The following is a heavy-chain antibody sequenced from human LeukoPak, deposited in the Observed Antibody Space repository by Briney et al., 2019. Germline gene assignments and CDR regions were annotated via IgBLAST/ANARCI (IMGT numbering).Heavy chain of an antibody. D-gene: IGHD3-9*01. J-gene: IGHJ5*02. Sequence: AVKVSCKASGGTFSSYAISWVRQAPGQGLEWMGGIIPIFGTANYAQKFQGRVTITADESTSTAYMELSSLRSEDTAVYYCAKTYYDILTGYYFGWFDPWGQGTLVTVSS. CDR3: AKTYYDILTGYYFGWFDP. CDR1: GGTFSSYA. CDR2: IIPIFGTA. V-gene: IGHV1-69*13.